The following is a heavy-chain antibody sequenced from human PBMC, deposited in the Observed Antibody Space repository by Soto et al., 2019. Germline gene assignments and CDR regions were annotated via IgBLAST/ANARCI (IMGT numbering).Heavy chain of an antibody. CDR2: TYYRSRFFS. V-gene: IGHV6-1*01. Sequence: SQTLSLTCAISGDSVSSYSAAWNWIRQSPSGGLEWLGRTYYRSRFFSDYAESVRSRIIINPDTSKNQFSLQLKSVTPEDTAVYYCVRDRYSSSGWFDPWGQGTPVTVSS. CDR1: GDSVSSYSAA. J-gene: IGHJ5*02. CDR3: VRDRYSSSGWFDP. D-gene: IGHD3-10*01.